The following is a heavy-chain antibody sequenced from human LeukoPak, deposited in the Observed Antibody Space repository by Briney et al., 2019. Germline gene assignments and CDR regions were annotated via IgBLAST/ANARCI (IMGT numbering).Heavy chain of an antibody. D-gene: IGHD3-16*02. CDR3: VRYRWVDY. J-gene: IGHJ4*02. V-gene: IGHV3-30*02. CDR2: IHYDGTNG. Sequence: GGSLRLSCETSGFTFSSYDMHWVRQAPGKGLEWMAFIHYDGTNGMYADSVKGRFTISRDNSKNTLHLQMNSLRAEDTAIYYCVRYRWVDYWGQGTLVSVSS. CDR1: GFTFSSYD.